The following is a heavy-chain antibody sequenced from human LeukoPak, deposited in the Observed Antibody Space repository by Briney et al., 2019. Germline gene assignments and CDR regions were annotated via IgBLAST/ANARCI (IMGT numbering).Heavy chain of an antibody. CDR3: ARGNAN. CDR2: ISYSGNT. Sequence: SSETLSLTCTVSGGSINSYYWSWIRQPPGKGLEWIGYISYSGNTNYNPSLKSRVTISLDTSKKQFFLKLSSVTAADTAMYYCARGNANWGQGTLVTVSS. J-gene: IGHJ4*02. CDR1: GGSINSYY. V-gene: IGHV4-59*01.